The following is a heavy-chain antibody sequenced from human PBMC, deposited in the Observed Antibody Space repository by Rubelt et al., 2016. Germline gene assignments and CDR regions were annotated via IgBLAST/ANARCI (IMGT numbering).Heavy chain of an antibody. CDR2: LYYSGST. J-gene: IGHJ4*02. V-gene: IGHV4-31*03. CDR3: ARDSGSRIFDY. D-gene: IGHD2/OR15-2a*01. Sequence: QVQLQESGPGLVKPSQTLSLTCTVSGGSISRGGYYWSWIRQQPGKGLECIGYLYYSGSTYYNPSLKSRVTISVDTSKNQYSRKLGSVTAADTAVYYCARDSGSRIFDYWGQGTLVTVSS. CDR1: GGSISRGGYY.